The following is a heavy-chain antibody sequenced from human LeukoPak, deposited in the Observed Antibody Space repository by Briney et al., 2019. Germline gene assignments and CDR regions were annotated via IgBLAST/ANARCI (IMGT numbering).Heavy chain of an antibody. V-gene: IGHV3-7*01. CDR3: ARAAHGAARDY. Sequence: GGPLRFSCAALGFTFSDSWMSWVRQAPGKGLEGVANINSDGSRKYYVDPVKARFTISRDNAKDSLYRQMNTLRVEDTAVYYCARAAHGAARDYWGQGTLVTVSS. CDR2: INSDGSRK. CDR1: GFTFSDSW. D-gene: IGHD6-13*01. J-gene: IGHJ4*02.